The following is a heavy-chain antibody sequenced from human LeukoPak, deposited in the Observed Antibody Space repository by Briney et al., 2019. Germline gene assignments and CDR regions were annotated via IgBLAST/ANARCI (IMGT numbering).Heavy chain of an antibody. Sequence: GGSLRLSCAASGYTFDIYAMHSVRQAPGKGLEWVAVVSYDGSNKKYADSVKGRFTISRDNSHNTVHLQMSSLRVADSSVYCCARDQVQHCSAGSCYVIDNWGPGTLVAVSS. CDR2: VSYDGSNK. J-gene: IGHJ4*02. CDR3: ARDQVQHCSAGSCYVIDN. CDR1: GYTFDIYA. D-gene: IGHD2-15*01. V-gene: IGHV3-30*04.